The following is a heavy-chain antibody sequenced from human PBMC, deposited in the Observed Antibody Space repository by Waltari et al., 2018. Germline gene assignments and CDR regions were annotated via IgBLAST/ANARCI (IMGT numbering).Heavy chain of an antibody. D-gene: IGHD3-10*01. Sequence: QLQLQESGPGLVKPSETLSLTCTVSGGSISSSSYYWGWIRQPPGKGLEWIGSIYYSGSTYYNPSLKSRVTISVDTSKNQFSLKLSSVTAADTAVYYCARLYEEVMVRGVEPDAFDIWGQGTMVTVSS. CDR3: ARLYEEVMVRGVEPDAFDI. CDR2: IYYSGST. J-gene: IGHJ3*02. CDR1: GGSISSSSYY. V-gene: IGHV4-39*01.